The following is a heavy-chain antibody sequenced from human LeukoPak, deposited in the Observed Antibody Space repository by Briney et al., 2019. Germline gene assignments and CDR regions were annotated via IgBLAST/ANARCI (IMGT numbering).Heavy chain of an antibody. Sequence: SETLSLTCTVSGGSISSYYWSWIRQPPGKGLEWIGYIYYSGSTNYNPSLKSRVTISVDTSKNQFSLKLSSVTAADTAVHYCARDVGEKDDYWGQGTLVTVSS. D-gene: IGHD3-16*01. CDR3: ARDVGEKDDY. J-gene: IGHJ4*02. CDR1: GGSISSYY. V-gene: IGHV4-59*01. CDR2: IYYSGST.